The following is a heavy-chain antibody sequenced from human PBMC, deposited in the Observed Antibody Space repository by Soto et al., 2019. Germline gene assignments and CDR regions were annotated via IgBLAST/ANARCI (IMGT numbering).Heavy chain of an antibody. Sequence: QLQLQESGPGLVKPSETLSLTCTVSGGSISSSSYYWGWIRQPPGKGLEWIGSIYYSGSTYYNPSLKSRVTISVDTSKNQFSLKLSSVTAADTAVYYCASVGYSSSWYSASYYYYYGMDVWGQGTTVTVSS. J-gene: IGHJ6*02. V-gene: IGHV4-39*01. CDR3: ASVGYSSSWYSASYYYYYGMDV. CDR2: IYYSGST. CDR1: GGSISSSSYY. D-gene: IGHD6-13*01.